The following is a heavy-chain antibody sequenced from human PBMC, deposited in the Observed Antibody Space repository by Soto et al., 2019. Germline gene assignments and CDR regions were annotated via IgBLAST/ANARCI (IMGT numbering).Heavy chain of an antibody. V-gene: IGHV4-61*01. CDR3: ARVATPEQQLAPAIFDY. Sequence: QVQLQESGPGLVKPSETLSLTCTVSGGSVSSGSYYWSWIRQPPGKGLEWIGYIYYSGSTNYNPSLKSRVTISVDTSKNQFSLKLSSVTAADTAVYYCARVATPEQQLAPAIFDYWGQGTLVTVSS. D-gene: IGHD6-13*01. CDR1: GGSVSSGSYY. J-gene: IGHJ4*02. CDR2: IYYSGST.